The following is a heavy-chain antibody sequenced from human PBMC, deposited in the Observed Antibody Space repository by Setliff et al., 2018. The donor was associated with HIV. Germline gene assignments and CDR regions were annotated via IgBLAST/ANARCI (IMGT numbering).Heavy chain of an antibody. CDR2: IYTSGST. CDR1: GGSITSSY. V-gene: IGHV4-4*07. CDR3: ARGGSYDTFDY. J-gene: IGHJ4*02. D-gene: IGHD3-22*01. Sequence: SETLSLTCTVSGGSITSSYWSWILQPAGKGLEWIGRIYTSGSTNYNPSLKSRVTMSIDTSKKQFSLKLASVTAADTAVYYCARGGSYDTFDYWGQGTLVTVSS.